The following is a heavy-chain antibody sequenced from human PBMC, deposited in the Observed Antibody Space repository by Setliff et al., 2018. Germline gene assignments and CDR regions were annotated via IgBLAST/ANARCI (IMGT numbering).Heavy chain of an antibody. D-gene: IGHD3-10*01. J-gene: IGHJ5*02. CDR1: GFTFSGAE. CDR2: IRSKADKYAT. Sequence: PGESLKISCAASGFTFSGAEIHWVRQASGKGLEWVGRIRSKADKYATDYGASAKGRFIISRDNRKNTVYLQMNSVRADDTALYYCARDPSPGGQLLPDLWGQGTLVTVSS. CDR3: ARDPSPGGQLLPDL. V-gene: IGHV3-73*01.